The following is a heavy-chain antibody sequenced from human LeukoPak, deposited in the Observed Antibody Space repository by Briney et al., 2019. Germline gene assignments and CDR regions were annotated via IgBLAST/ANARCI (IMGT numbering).Heavy chain of an antibody. J-gene: IGHJ4*02. D-gene: IGHD3-10*01. V-gene: IGHV3-23*01. Sequence: GGSLRLSCVASGFTFGSYAMSWVRQAPGKGLEWLSGISGSGASSFTADSVKGRFTISRDNSKSTLFLQMNSLRVDDTAVYYCAKWVDNTLLSFGEFLSHWGQGTQVAVSS. CDR1: GFTFGSYA. CDR3: AKWVDNTLLSFGEFLSH. CDR2: ISGSGASS.